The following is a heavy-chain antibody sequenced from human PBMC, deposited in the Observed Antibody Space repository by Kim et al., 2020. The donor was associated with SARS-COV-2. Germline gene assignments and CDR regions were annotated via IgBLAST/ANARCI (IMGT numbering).Heavy chain of an antibody. CDR1: GGSFSGYY. J-gene: IGHJ4*02. D-gene: IGHD1-7*01. CDR3: ARGRRGWNYGY. Sequence: SETLSLTCAVYGGSFSGYYWSWIRQPPGKGLEWIGEINHSGSTNYNPSLKSRVTISVDTSKNQFSLKLSSVTAADTAVYYCARGRRGWNYGYWGQGTLVT. V-gene: IGHV4-34*01. CDR2: INHSGST.